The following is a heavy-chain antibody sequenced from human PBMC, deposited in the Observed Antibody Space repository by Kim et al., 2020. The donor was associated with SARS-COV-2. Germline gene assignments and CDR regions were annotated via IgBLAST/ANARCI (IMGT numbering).Heavy chain of an antibody. CDR3: ARVPALGYCSSTSCYGGYKNFDY. D-gene: IGHD2-2*01. CDR1: GYTFTSYG. CDR2: ISGYNGNT. Sequence: ASVKVSCKASGYTFTSYGISLVRQAPGQGLEWMGWISGYNGNTNYAQELQGRGTMTTDTSTSTAYMELRSLRSDDTAVYYCARVPALGYCSSTSCYGGYKNFDYWGQGTLVTVSS. V-gene: IGHV1-18*01. J-gene: IGHJ4*02.